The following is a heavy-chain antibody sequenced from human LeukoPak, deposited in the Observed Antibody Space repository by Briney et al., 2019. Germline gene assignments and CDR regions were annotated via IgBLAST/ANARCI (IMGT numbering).Heavy chain of an antibody. J-gene: IGHJ4*02. V-gene: IGHV3-7*01. D-gene: IGHD3-3*01. CDR1: RFTFSSYW. CDR3: AREPRAIFGVVIINEYFDY. Sequence: GGSLRLSCAASRFTFSSYWMSWVRQAPGKGLEWVANIKQDGSEKYYVDSVKGRFTISRDNAKNSLYLQMNSLRAEDTAVYYCAREPRAIFGVVIINEYFDYWGQGTLVTVSS. CDR2: IKQDGSEK.